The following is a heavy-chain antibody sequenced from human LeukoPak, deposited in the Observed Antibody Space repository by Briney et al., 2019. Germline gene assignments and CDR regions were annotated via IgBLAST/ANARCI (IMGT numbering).Heavy chain of an antibody. CDR1: GYTFTSYY. V-gene: IGHV1-46*03. CDR3: ASLPYYYGSGSYYKAQDY. J-gene: IGHJ4*02. CDR2: INPSGGST. D-gene: IGHD3-10*01. Sequence: ASVKVSCKASGYTFTSYYMHWVRQAPAQGLEWMGIINPSGGSTSYAQKFQGRVTMTRDTSTSTVYMELSSLRSEDTAVYYCASLPYYYGSGSYYKAQDYWGQGTLVTVSS.